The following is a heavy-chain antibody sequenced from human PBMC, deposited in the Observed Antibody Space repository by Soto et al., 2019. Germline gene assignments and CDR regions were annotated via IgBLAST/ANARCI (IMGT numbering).Heavy chain of an antibody. D-gene: IGHD3-22*01. CDR1: GGTFSSYA. CDR2: IIPIFGTA. J-gene: IGHJ5*02. V-gene: IGHV1-69*12. CDR3: ARDRGPSSGYYPYWFDP. Sequence: QVQLVQSGAEVKKPGSSVKVSCKASGGTFSSYAIGWVRQAPGQGLEWMGEIIPIFGTANYAQKFQGRVTITADESTSTAYMVLSSLRSEDTAVYYCARDRGPSSGYYPYWFDPWGQGTLVTVSS.